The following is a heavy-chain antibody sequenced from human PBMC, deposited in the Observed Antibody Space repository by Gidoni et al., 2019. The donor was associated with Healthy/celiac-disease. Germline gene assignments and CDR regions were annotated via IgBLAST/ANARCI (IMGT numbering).Heavy chain of an antibody. J-gene: IGHJ4*02. CDR2: IDYSGST. V-gene: IGHV4-39*01. Sequence: QLQLQESGPGLVKPSETLSLTCTVSGGSISSSSYYWGWVRLPPGQGLEWIGSIDYSGSTYYHPSLKSRITISVDTFKNQFSLKLSSVTAADTAVYYCARSIGYYYDSSGSSFDYWGQGTLVTVSS. CDR1: GGSISSSSYY. D-gene: IGHD3-22*01. CDR3: ARSIGYYYDSSGSSFDY.